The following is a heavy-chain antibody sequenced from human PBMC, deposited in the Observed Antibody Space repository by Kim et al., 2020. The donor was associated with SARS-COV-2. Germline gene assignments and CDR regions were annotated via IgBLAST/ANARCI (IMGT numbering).Heavy chain of an antibody. Sequence: SETLSLTCAVYGGSFSGYYWSWIRQPPGKGLEWIGEINHSGSTNYNPSLKSRVTISVDTSKNQFSLKLSSVTAADTAVYYFNRRDGYNSFDPWGQGTLVT. J-gene: IGHJ5*02. V-gene: IGHV4-34*01. CDR1: GGSFSGYY. D-gene: IGHD5-12*01. CDR2: INHSGST. CDR3: NRRDGYNSFDP.